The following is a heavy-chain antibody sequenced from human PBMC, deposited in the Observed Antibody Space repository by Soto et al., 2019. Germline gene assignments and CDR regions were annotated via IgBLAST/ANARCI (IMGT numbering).Heavy chain of an antibody. V-gene: IGHV3-23*01. Sequence: GVSMRLRCAASGCTFSSHAMSCVLQAQGNGREWVSAISGSGGSTYYADSVKRRFTIPRDNPKNTLYLQMNSLRAEDTAVYYCARAGWSDPAWFGPWGQGTLVSVSS. J-gene: IGHJ5*02. CDR2: ISGSGGST. CDR1: GCTFSSHA. CDR3: ARAGWSDPAWFGP. D-gene: IGHD2-15*01.